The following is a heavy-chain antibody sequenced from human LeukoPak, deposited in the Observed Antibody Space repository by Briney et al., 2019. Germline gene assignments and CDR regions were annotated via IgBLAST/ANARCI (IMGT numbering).Heavy chain of an antibody. CDR1: GGSFSGYY. Sequence: SETLSLTCAVYGGSFSGYYWSWIRQPPGKGLEWIGEINHSGSTNYNPSLKSRVTISVDTSKNQFSLKLSSVTAADTAVYYCARGGGGDRAFDPWGQGTLVTVSS. D-gene: IGHD3-16*01. CDR2: INHSGST. CDR3: ARGGGGDRAFDP. V-gene: IGHV4-34*01. J-gene: IGHJ5*02.